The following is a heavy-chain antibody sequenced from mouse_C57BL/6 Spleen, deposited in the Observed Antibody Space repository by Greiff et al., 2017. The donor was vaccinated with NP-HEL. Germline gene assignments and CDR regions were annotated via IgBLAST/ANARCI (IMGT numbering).Heavy chain of an antibody. Sequence: VQVVESGAELVRPGTSVKVSCKASGYAFTNYLIEWVKQRPGQGLEWIGVINPGSGGTNYNEKFKGKATLTADKSSSTAYMQLSSLTYEDSAVYVCARNGDGYLYYFDYWGQGTTLTVSS. J-gene: IGHJ2*01. CDR1: GYAFTNYL. V-gene: IGHV1-54*01. D-gene: IGHD2-3*01. CDR3: ARNGDGYLYYFDY. CDR2: INPGSGGT.